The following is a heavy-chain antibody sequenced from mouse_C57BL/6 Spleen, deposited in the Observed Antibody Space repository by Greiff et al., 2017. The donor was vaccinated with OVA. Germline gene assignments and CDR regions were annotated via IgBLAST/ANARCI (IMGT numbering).Heavy chain of an antibody. V-gene: IGHV1-55*01. J-gene: IGHJ2*01. CDR1: GYTFTSYW. CDR3: ARQDSNHEGCDY. D-gene: IGHD2-5*01. Sequence: QVQLQQPGAELVKPGASVKMSCKASGYTFTSYWITWVKQRPGQGLEWIGDIYPGSGSTNYNEKFKSKATLTVDTSTSTSYMQISGLTAEDSAVYYRARQDSNHEGCDYWGQGTTLTVSS. CDR2: IYPGSGST.